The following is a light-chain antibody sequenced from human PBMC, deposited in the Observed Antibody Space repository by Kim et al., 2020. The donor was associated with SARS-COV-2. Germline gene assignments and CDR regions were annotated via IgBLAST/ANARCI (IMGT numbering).Light chain of an antibody. CDR3: MIWHSSAVV. J-gene: IGLJ2*01. CDR2: YKSDSDK. CDR1: SGINVDTYR. V-gene: IGLV5-45*03. Sequence: QPVLTQPSSLSASPGALASITCTLRSGINVDTYRIYWYQQKPGSPPQYLLRYKSDSDKQQGSGVPSRFSGSKDASANAGILLISGLQSEDEADYYCMIWHSSAVVCGGGTRLTVL.